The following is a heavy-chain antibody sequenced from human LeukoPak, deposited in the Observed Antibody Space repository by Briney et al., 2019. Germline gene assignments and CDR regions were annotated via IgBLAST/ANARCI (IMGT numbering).Heavy chain of an antibody. D-gene: IGHD5-24*01. CDR1: GFTFRTYA. J-gene: IGHJ4*02. CDR2: ISGSGNGT. Sequence: GGSLRLSCTAFGFTFRTYAMNWVRQAPGKGLEWLSGISGSGNGTYYADSVKGRFIISRDNSKNMVFLQMNSLTVEDAATYYCAKRTMSAFDSWGQGTQLIVSS. V-gene: IGHV3-23*01. CDR3: AKRTMSAFDS.